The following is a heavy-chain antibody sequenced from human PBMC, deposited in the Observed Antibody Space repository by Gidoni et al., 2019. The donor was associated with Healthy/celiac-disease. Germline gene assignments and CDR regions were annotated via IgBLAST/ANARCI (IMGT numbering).Heavy chain of an antibody. CDR3: ARGRCSGGSCYTRRGYVRDV. CDR1: GGSFSGSY. CDR2: INQSGST. D-gene: IGHD2-15*01. Sequence: QVQLQQWGAGLLKPSETLSLTCAVYGGSFSGSYWSCIRQPPGKGLDLIGEINQSGSTNYTPSLNSRVTRSVDTAKTQFSLKLSSVTAADTAVYYCARGRCSGGSCYTRRGYVRDVWGQGTTVTVSS. J-gene: IGHJ6*02. V-gene: IGHV4-34*01.